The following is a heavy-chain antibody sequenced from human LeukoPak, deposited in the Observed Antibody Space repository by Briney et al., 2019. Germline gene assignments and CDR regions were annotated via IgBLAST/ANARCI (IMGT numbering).Heavy chain of an antibody. CDR1: GYTFTSYD. D-gene: IGHD3-9*01. J-gene: IGHJ4*02. CDR2: MNPNSGNT. CDR3: ARSLYYDILTGPVRGGSYFDY. V-gene: IGHV1-8*01. Sequence: ASVKVSCKASGYTFTSYDINWVRQATGQGLEWMGWMNPNSGNTGYAQKFQGRVTMTRNTSISTAYMELSSLRSEDTAVYYCARSLYYDILTGPVRGGSYFDYWGQGTLVTVSS.